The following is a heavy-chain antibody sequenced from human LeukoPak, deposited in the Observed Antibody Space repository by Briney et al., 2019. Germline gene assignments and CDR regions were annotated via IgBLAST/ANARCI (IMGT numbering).Heavy chain of an antibody. CDR3: ARAGGDISSSQDLDY. J-gene: IGHJ4*02. D-gene: IGHD6-6*01. CDR1: GASISSHH. Sequence: SETLSLTCTVSGASISSHHWSWIRQPPGKGLEWIGYISYSGSTNYNPSLKSRVTISVDTSKNQFSLKMSSVTAADTAVYYCARAGGDISSSQDLDYWGQGTLVTVSS. V-gene: IGHV4-59*11. CDR2: ISYSGST.